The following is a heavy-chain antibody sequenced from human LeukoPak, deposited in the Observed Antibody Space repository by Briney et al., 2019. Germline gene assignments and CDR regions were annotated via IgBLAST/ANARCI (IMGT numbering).Heavy chain of an antibody. J-gene: IGHJ4*02. CDR2: ISGSGGST. CDR1: GFTFSSYA. D-gene: IGHD2-2*01. CDR3: AKTQRYCSSTSCHFDY. V-gene: IGHV3-23*01. Sequence: PGGSLRLSCAASGFTFSSYAMSWVRQAPGKGLEWVSAISGSGGSTYYADSVKGRFTISRGNSKNTLYLQMNSLRAEDTAVYYCAKTQRYCSSTSCHFDYWGQGTLVTVSS.